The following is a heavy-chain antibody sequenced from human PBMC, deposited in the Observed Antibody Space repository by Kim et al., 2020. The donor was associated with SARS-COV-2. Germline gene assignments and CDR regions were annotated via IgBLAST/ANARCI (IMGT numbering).Heavy chain of an antibody. CDR2: IYYSGST. Sequence: SETLSLTCTVSGGSISSSSYYWGWIRQPPGKGLEWIGSIYYSGSTYYNPSLKSRVTISVDTSKNQFSLKLSSVTAADTAVYYCARHRPRPARPANWFDPWGQGTLVTVSS. V-gene: IGHV4-39*01. D-gene: IGHD2-2*01. CDR3: ARHRPRPARPANWFDP. CDR1: GGSISSSSYY. J-gene: IGHJ5*02.